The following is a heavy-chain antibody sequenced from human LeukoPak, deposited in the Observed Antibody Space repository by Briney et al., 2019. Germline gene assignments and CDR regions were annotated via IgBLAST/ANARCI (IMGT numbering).Heavy chain of an antibody. CDR1: GGSISSSSYY. D-gene: IGHD6-19*01. V-gene: IGHV4-39*07. CDR2: IYYSGST. J-gene: IGHJ4*02. Sequence: SETLSLTCTVSGGSISSSSYYWGWIRQPPGKGLEWIGSIYYSGSTYYNPSLKSRVTISVDKSKNQFSLKLSSVTAADTAVYYCARDVAVAGKGDYWGQGTLVTVSS. CDR3: ARDVAVAGKGDY.